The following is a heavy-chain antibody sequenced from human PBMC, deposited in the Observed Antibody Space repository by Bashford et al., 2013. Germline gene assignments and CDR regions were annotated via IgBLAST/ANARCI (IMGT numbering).Heavy chain of an antibody. Sequence: GGPVRLSCAASGFTFSSYGMHWVRQAPGKGLEWVAVISYDGSNKYYADSVKGRFTISRDNSKNTLYLQMNSLRAEDTAVYYCAKDSDFWSGYPNYFDYWAREPWSPSPQ. CDR1: GFTFSSYG. V-gene: IGHV3-30*18. CDR3: AKDSDFWSGYPNYFDY. CDR2: ISYDGSNK. D-gene: IGHD3-3*01. J-gene: IGHJ4*02.